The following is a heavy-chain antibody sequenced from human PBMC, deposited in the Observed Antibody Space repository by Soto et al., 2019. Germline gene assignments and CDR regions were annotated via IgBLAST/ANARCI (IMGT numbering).Heavy chain of an antibody. CDR1: GYSISSGYY. J-gene: IGHJ4*02. V-gene: IGHV4-38-2*01. CDR3: ARQRRYYYDSSGYPDY. CDR2: IYHSGST. Sequence: SSETLSLTCAVSGYSISSGYYWGWIRQPPGKGLEWIGSIYHSGSTYYNPSLKSRVTVSVDTSKNQFFLKLNSVTAADTAVYYCARQRRYYYDSSGYPDYWGQGTLVTVSS. D-gene: IGHD3-22*01.